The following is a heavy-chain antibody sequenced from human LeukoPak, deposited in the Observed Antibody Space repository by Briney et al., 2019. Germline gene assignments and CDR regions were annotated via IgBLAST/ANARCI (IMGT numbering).Heavy chain of an antibody. CDR3: AKADTGGRFWDY. J-gene: IGHJ4*02. V-gene: IGHV3-23*01. D-gene: IGHD2-15*01. CDR1: GXTFSNYA. Sequence: PGGSLRLSCAASGXTFSNYAVSWVRQAPGKGLECVSGISGSGGRTYYADSVKGRFTISRDNSKNTLYLQMNSLTAEDTAVYYCAKADTGGRFWDYWGQGTLVTVSS. CDR2: ISGSGGRT.